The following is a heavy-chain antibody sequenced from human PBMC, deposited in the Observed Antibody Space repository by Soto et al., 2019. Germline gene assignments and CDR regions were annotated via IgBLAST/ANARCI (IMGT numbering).Heavy chain of an antibody. J-gene: IGHJ4*02. CDR1: GFTFGDYY. CDR2: ISNNGNIK. CDR3: ARDYYDISGYPFYDY. Sequence: GGSLRLSCVASGFTFGDYYMSWIRQAPGKGLEWVSYISNNGNIKIYADSVKGRFTVSRDNVKNSLYLQMNSLRADDTAVYYCARDYYDISGYPFYDYWGPGTLVTVSS. D-gene: IGHD3-22*01. V-gene: IGHV3-11*01.